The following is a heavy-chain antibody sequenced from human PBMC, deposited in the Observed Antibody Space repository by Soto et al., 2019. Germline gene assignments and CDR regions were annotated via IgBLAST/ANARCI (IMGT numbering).Heavy chain of an antibody. D-gene: IGHD2-8*01. J-gene: IGHJ4*02. V-gene: IGHV2-70*01. Sequence: SGPTLVNPTQTLTLTCTFSGFSLSTGGMCVNWIRQPPGKALEGLALIDWDDDEYYNTSLKTRLTISKDTSKKQVVLTMTNMDPVDTATYYCARPFNGFPEYLGQGTLVNVSA. CDR2: IDWDDDE. CDR1: GFSLSTGGMC. CDR3: ARPFNGFPEY.